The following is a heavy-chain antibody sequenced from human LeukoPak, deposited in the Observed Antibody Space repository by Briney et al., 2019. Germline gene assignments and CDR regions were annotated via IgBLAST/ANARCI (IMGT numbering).Heavy chain of an antibody. D-gene: IGHD6-19*01. CDR2: ISGSGGST. CDR1: GFTFISYA. CDR3: AKDDHGGSGWRDYFDD. Sequence: GGSLRLSCAASGFTFISYAMSWVRQAPGKGLEWVSAISGSGGSTYYAESVKGRFTISRDNSKNTLYLQMNSLRAEDTAVYYCAKDDHGGSGWRDYFDDWGQGTLVTVSS. V-gene: IGHV3-23*01. J-gene: IGHJ4*02.